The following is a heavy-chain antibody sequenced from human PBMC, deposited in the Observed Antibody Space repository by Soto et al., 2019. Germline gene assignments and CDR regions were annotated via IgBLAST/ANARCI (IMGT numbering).Heavy chain of an antibody. V-gene: IGHV5-51*07. D-gene: IGHD6-19*01. CDR2: IYLGVFDT. CDR3: ARSRRGAYSSGWYSPSGYYNYGIDV. Sequence: GESLKISCKASGYSFTTYWIGWVHQMPGKSLEWMGNIYLGVFDTKYIPSFQGQVTISADTSISTAYLQWTILKASDTAMYYCARSRRGAYSSGWYSPSGYYNYGIDVWGQGTKVTVS. J-gene: IGHJ6*02. CDR1: GYSFTTYW.